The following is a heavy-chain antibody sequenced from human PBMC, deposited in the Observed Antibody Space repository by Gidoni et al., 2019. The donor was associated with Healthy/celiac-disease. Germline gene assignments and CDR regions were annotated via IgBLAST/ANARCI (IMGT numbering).Heavy chain of an antibody. J-gene: IGHJ4*02. Sequence: QVQLQESGPGLVKPSETLPLTCTASGGSVSSGSYYWSWIRQPPGRGLEWIGYIYYSGNTNYNPSHKSRVTISVDTSKNQFSLKLSSVTAADTAVYYCARGAAAGTGYWGQGTLVTVSS. CDR2: IYYSGNT. D-gene: IGHD6-13*01. V-gene: IGHV4-61*01. CDR1: GGSVSSGSYY. CDR3: ARGAAAGTGY.